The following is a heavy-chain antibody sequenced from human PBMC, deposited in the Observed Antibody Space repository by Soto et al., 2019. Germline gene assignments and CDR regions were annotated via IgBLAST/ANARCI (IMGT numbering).Heavy chain of an antibody. CDR2: IYYSVIT. D-gene: IGHD3-22*01. J-gene: IGHJ4*02. Sequence: PSETLSLTCTVSGGSISSYYWSWIRQPPGKGLEWIGYIYYSVITNYNPSLKSRLAISVDTSKNQFSLKMTSVTAADTAVYYCARSFYDGSDTLANYWGQGTLVTVSS. CDR3: ARSFYDGSDTLANY. CDR1: GGSISSYY. V-gene: IGHV4-59*12.